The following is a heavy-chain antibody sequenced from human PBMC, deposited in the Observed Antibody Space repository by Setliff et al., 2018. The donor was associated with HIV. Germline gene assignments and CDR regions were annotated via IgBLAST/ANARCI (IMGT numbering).Heavy chain of an antibody. D-gene: IGHD4-17*01. CDR1: GGSFSGYY. CDR3: VRDDYGYNGKGFDY. V-gene: IGHV4-34*01. CDR2: INHSGST. Sequence: PSETLSLTCAVYGGSFSGYYWSWIRQPPGKGLEWIGEINHSGSTNYNPSLKSRVTISIDTSNNQISLRLSSVTAADTAMYYCVRDDYGYNGKGFDYWGPGTLVTVSS. J-gene: IGHJ4*02.